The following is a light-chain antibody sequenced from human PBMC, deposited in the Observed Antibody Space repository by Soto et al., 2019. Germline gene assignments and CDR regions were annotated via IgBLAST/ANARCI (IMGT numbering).Light chain of an antibody. CDR1: QTISSW. V-gene: IGKV1-5*03. CDR3: QQYSSYSPYT. Sequence: DIQMTQSPSTLSGSVGDRVTITCRASQTISSWLAWYQQKPGKAPKLLIYEASTLHSGVPSRFSGSGSGTEFTLVISRLQPDDLATYYCQQYSSYSPYTFGQGTKVDIK. CDR2: EAS. J-gene: IGKJ2*01.